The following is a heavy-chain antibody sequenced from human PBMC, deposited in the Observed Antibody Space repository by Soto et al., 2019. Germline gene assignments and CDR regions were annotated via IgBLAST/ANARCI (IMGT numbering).Heavy chain of an antibody. J-gene: IGHJ4*02. CDR3: AKSSTSCYVSITACYYFDY. CDR2: ISSSSSTI. Sequence: PGGSLRLSCAASVLTFSSYSMNWVRQAPGKGLEWVSYISSSSSTIYYADSVKGRFTISRDNAKNSLYLQMNTLRAEDTAVYYCAKSSTSCYVSITACYYFDYWGQGTLVTVSS. V-gene: IGHV3-48*01. CDR1: VLTFSSYS. D-gene: IGHD2-2*01.